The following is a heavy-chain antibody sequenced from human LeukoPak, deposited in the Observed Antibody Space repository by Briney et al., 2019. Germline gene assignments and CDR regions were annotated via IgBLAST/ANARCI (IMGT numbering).Heavy chain of an antibody. D-gene: IGHD4-11*01. CDR1: GYSFTSYW. CDR2: IYPGDSDT. V-gene: IGHV5-51*01. J-gene: IGHJ4*02. CDR3: ARLEDYSISYQPYYFDY. Sequence: GESLKISCKGSGYSFTSYWIGWVRQMPGKGLEWMGIIYPGDSDTRYSPSFQGQVTISADKSISTAYLQWSSLKASDTAMYYCARLEDYSISYQPYYFDYWGQGTLVTVSS.